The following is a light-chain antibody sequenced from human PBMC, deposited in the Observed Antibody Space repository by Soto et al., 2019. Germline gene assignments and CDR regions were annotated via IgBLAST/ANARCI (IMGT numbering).Light chain of an antibody. CDR2: GVS. J-gene: IGKJ1*01. Sequence: EVVLTQSPATLSVSPGERATLSCRASQSVSSDLAWYQQKPGQAPRLLIYGVSTRATAIPPRFSGSGSGTEFTLTISGLQPEDCAVYYCQQYNKGPPWTFGQGTKVDIK. V-gene: IGKV3-15*01. CDR1: QSVSSD. CDR3: QQYNKGPPWT.